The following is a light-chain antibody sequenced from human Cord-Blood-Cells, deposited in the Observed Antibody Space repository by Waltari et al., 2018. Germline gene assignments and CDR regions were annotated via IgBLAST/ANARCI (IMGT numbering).Light chain of an antibody. Sequence: SYELTQPPSVSVSPGQTASITCSGDKLGEKYACWYQQKPGQSPGLVIYQDSKRPSGIPERFSGSNSGNTATLTIGGTQAMDEADYYCQAWDSSTVVFGGGTKLTVL. J-gene: IGLJ2*01. CDR2: QDS. V-gene: IGLV3-1*01. CDR1: KLGEKY. CDR3: QAWDSSTVV.